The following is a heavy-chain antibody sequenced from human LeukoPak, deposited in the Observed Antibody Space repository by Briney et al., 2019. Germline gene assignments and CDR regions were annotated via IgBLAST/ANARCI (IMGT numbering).Heavy chain of an antibody. CDR3: ASSRTVTKLYYYGMDV. J-gene: IGHJ6*02. CDR2: IIPILGIA. CDR1: GGTFSSYA. Sequence: SVKVSCKASGGTFSSYAISWVRQAPGQGLEWMGRIIPILGIANYAQKFQGRVTVTADKSTSTAYMELSSLRSEDTAVYYCASSRTVTKLYYYGMDVWGQGTTVTVSS. D-gene: IGHD4-17*01. V-gene: IGHV1-69*04.